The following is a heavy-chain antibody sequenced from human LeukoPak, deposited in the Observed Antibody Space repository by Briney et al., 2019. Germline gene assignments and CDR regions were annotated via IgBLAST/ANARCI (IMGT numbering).Heavy chain of an antibody. CDR1: GFTFSSYG. CDR3: AKDRKLYSSGWYGVDY. CDR2: ISYDGSNK. D-gene: IGHD6-19*01. J-gene: IGHJ4*02. Sequence: GGSLRLSCAASGFTFSSYGMHWVRQAPGKGLEWVAFISYDGSNKYYADSVKGRFTISRDNSKNTLYLQMNSLRAEDTAVYYCAKDRKLYSSGWYGVDYWGQGTLVTVSS. V-gene: IGHV3-30*02.